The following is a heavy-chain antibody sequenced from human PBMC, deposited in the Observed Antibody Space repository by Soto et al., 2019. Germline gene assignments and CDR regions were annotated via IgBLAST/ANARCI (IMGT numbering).Heavy chain of an antibody. Sequence: QVQLQESGPGLVKPSQTLSLTCTVSGGSISSGGYYWSWIRQHPGKGLEWIGDIYYSGGTYYNPSLKRRVTISVDTSKNQFSLKLSSLTAADTAVYYGARSPHSTVTTCDYWGEGTLVAVSS. CDR1: GGSISSGGYY. CDR3: ARSPHSTVTTCDY. CDR2: IYYSGGT. D-gene: IGHD4-17*01. V-gene: IGHV4-31*03. J-gene: IGHJ4*02.